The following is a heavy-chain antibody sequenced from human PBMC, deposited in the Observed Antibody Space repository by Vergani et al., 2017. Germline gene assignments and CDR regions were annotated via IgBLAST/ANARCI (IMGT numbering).Heavy chain of an antibody. CDR1: GFSFSGYW. V-gene: IGHV3-74*01. CDR2: IKSDGSIT. CDR3: AREMSNEGFDY. Sequence: EVQLVESGGGLIHPGGSLRLSCEGSGFSFSGYWMHWVRQSPEKGLVWVSRIKSDGSITNYADSVKGRFTISRDNAKNSLFLQMSSLKVEDTGVYYCAREMSNEGFDYWGQGTRVTVSS. J-gene: IGHJ4*02. D-gene: IGHD4-11*01.